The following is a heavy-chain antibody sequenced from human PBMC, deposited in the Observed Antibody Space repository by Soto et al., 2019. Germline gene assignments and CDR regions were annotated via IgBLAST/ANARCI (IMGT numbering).Heavy chain of an antibody. D-gene: IGHD3-22*01. Sequence: GGSLRLSCAASGFTFSSYAMIWVRQAPGKGLEWVSTISGSAGSTYYADSVKGRFTISRDNSKNTLYLQMNSLRAEDTAVYYCAKDRDYDSSGYYYVGYFDLWGRGTLVTVSS. CDR3: AKDRDYDSSGYYYVGYFDL. CDR1: GFTFSSYA. J-gene: IGHJ2*01. CDR2: ISGSAGST. V-gene: IGHV3-23*01.